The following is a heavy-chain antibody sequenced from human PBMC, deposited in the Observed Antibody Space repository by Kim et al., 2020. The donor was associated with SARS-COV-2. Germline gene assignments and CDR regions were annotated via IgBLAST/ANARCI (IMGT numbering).Heavy chain of an antibody. J-gene: IGHJ4*02. D-gene: IGHD6-13*01. V-gene: IGHV1-3*01. CDR3: AREGSSSWYPVY. CDR2: INAGNGNT. CDR1: GYTFTSYA. Sequence: ASVKVSCKASGYTFTSYAMHWVRQAPGQRLEWMGWINAGNGNTKYSQKFQGRVTITRDTSASTAYMELSSLRSEDTAVYYCAREGSSSWYPVYWGQGTLVTVSS.